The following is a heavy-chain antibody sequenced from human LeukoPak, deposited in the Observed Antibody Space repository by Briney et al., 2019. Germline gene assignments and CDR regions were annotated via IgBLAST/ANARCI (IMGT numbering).Heavy chain of an antibody. Sequence: SETLSLTCTVSGGSISTYYWSWIRQPPGKGLEWIGYIYHSGSTYYNPSLKSRVTISVDRSKNQFSLKLSSVTAADTAVYYCARVSWFGLMGQYNWFNPWGQGTLVTVSS. V-gene: IGHV4-59*12. CDR2: IYHSGST. CDR3: ARVSWFGLMGQYNWFNP. CDR1: GGSISTYY. J-gene: IGHJ5*02. D-gene: IGHD2-8*01.